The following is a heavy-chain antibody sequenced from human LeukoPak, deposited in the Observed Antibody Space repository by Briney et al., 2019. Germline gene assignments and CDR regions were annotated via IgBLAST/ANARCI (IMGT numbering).Heavy chain of an antibody. CDR2: IYPGDSDT. J-gene: IGHJ5*02. D-gene: IGHD3-22*01. CDR1: GYSFTSYW. Sequence: GESLKISCKGSGYSFTSYWIGWVRQMPGKGLEWMGIIYPGDSDTRYSPSFQGQVTISADKSIGTAYLQWSSLKASDTAMYYCARHRYYYDSSGYTNWFDPWGQGTLVTVSS. V-gene: IGHV5-51*01. CDR3: ARHRYYYDSSGYTNWFDP.